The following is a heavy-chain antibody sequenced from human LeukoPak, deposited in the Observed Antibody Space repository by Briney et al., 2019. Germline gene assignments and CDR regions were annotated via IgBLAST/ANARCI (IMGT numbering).Heavy chain of an antibody. Sequence: PGGSLRLSCAASGFTFSSYAMSWVRQAPGKGLEWVSAISGSGGSTYYADSVKGRFTISRDNSKNTLCLQMNSLRAEDTAVYYCAKHAAVVVVIASDYWGQGTLVTVSS. V-gene: IGHV3-23*01. CDR2: ISGSGGST. CDR3: AKHAAVVVVIASDY. J-gene: IGHJ4*02. CDR1: GFTFSSYA. D-gene: IGHD3-22*01.